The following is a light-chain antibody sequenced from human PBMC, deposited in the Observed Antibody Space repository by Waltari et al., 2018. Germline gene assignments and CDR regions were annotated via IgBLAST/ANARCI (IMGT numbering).Light chain of an antibody. CDR1: SSDVGAYDY. J-gene: IGLJ1*01. CDR3: CSYAGNYANYV. CDR2: DVN. V-gene: IGLV2-11*01. Sequence: QSALIQPRAVSRSPGQSVIISCTGASSDVGAYDYVSWYQQHPGKPPTLIIYDVNNRPSGIPYRFSGAKSGNTASLTISGLQAEDEADYYCCSYAGNYANYVFGTGTKLT.